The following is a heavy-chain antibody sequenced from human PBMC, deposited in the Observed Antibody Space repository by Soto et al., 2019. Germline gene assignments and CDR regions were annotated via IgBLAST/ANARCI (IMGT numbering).Heavy chain of an antibody. CDR1: GGSFSGDY. J-gene: IGHJ3*02. CDR3: ARLTDNYGSGSYYKLRDAFDI. CDR2: MNHSGIT. V-gene: IGHV4-34*01. D-gene: IGHD3-10*01. Sequence: SETLSLTCAVYGGSFSGDYWSWIRQPPGKGLGWIGGMNHSGITYYNPSLKSRVTISGDTSKNYFSLRLSSVTAADTAVYHCARLTDNYGSGSYYKLRDAFDIWGQGTMVTVSS.